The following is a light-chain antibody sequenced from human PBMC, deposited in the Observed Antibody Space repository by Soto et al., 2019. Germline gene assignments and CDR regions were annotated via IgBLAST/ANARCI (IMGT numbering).Light chain of an antibody. CDR3: RSYTSSSTSV. Sequence: QSALTQPASVSGSPGQSITLSCTGTSSDIGGYNYVSWYQQHPGEAPKLMIFEVNNRPSGVSHRFSGSKSGNTASLTISGLQAEDEADYYCRSYTSSSTSVFGGGNKVTVL. J-gene: IGLJ1*01. CDR2: EVN. V-gene: IGLV2-14*01. CDR1: SSDIGGYNY.